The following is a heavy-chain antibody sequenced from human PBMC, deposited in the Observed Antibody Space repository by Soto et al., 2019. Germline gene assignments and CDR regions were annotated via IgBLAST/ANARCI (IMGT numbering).Heavy chain of an antibody. CDR2: IRSKANSYAT. CDR1: GFTFSGSA. CDR3: TRTQEFFSDTAMVLDYYYYGMDV. Sequence: GGSLRLSCAASGFTFSGSAMHWVRQASGKGLEWVGRIRSKANSYATAYAASVKGRFTISRDDSKNTAYLQMNSLKTEDTAVYYCTRTQEFFSDTAMVLDYYYYGMDVWGQGTTVTVSS. D-gene: IGHD5-18*01. V-gene: IGHV3-73*01. J-gene: IGHJ6*02.